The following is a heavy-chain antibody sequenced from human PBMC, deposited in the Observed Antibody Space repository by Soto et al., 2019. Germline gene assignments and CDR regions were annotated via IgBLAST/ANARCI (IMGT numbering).Heavy chain of an antibody. V-gene: IGHV4-59*01. CDR3: ARGDYYGRSDY. Sequence: SETLSLTCTVSGGSIGSISSFYWSWIRRPPGKGLEWIGYIYYSGSTSYNPSLKGRVTISLDTSKNQFSLKLRSVIAADTAVYYCARGDYYGRSDYWGQGTLVTVSS. CDR2: IYYSGST. J-gene: IGHJ4*02. D-gene: IGHD3-10*01. CDR1: GGSIGSISSFY.